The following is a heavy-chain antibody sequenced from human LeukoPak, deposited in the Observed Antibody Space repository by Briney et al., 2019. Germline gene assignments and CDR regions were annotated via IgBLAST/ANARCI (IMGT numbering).Heavy chain of an antibody. Sequence: SGGSLRLSCAASGFTFDDYAMHWVRQAPGKGLEWVSGISWNSGSMGYADSVKGRFTISRDNTNHSLYLQMNSLRVEDTAIYYCARGPNSGYDWDYYFDYWGQGTLVSVSS. D-gene: IGHD5-12*01. CDR2: ISWNSGSM. J-gene: IGHJ4*02. CDR1: GFTFDDYA. V-gene: IGHV3-9*01. CDR3: ARGPNSGYDWDYYFDY.